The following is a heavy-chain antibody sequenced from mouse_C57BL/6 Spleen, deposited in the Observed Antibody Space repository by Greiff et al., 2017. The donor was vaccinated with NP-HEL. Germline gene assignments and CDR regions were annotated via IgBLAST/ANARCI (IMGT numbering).Heavy chain of an antibody. J-gene: IGHJ1*03. V-gene: IGHV1-26*01. CDR3: ERWYYGRSPYWYRDV. CDR2: INPNNGGT. D-gene: IGHD1-1*01. Sequence: EVQLQQSGPELVKPGASVKISCKASGYTFTDYYMNWVKQSHGKSLEWIGDINPNNGGTSYNQKFKGKATLTVDKSSSTAYMELRSLPSEDSAVFYCERWYYGRSPYWYRDVGDRETTVPVPS. CDR1: GYTFTDYY.